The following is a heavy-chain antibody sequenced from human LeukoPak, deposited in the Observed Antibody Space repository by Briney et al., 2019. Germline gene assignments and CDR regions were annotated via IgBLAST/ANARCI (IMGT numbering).Heavy chain of an antibody. D-gene: IGHD3-16*01. Sequence: PGGSLRLSCAASGFTFSSYGMHWVRQAPGMGLEWVAIISHDGAKQYHADSVKGRFTISRDNSGNTLYLQTNSLRAEDTALYYCAKIRVDAYVSPNDYWGQGTLVTVSS. CDR3: AKIRVDAYVSPNDY. J-gene: IGHJ4*02. CDR1: GFTFSSYG. CDR2: ISHDGAKQ. V-gene: IGHV3-30*18.